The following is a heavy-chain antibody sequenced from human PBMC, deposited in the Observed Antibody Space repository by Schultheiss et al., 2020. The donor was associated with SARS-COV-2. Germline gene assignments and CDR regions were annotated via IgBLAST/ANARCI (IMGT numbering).Heavy chain of an antibody. D-gene: IGHD2-2*01. J-gene: IGHJ3*02. V-gene: IGHV3-64D*08. CDR2: LNYNGGSS. CDR3: ARDRESRTRAGDAFDI. CDR1: GFTFSSYA. Sequence: GGSLRLSCSASGFTFSSYAMHWVRQAPGKGLEYVSALNYNGGSSYYADSVKGRFAISRDNSKNTLYLQMSSLRAEDTAVYYCARDRESRTRAGDAFDIWGQGTMVTVSS.